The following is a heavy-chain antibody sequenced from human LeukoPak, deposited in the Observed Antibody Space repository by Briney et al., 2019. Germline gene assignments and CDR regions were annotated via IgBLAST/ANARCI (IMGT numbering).Heavy chain of an antibody. Sequence: GGSLRLSCAASGFTFSSYAMSWVRQAPGKGLEWVSAISGSGGSTYYADSVKGRFTISRDNSKNTLYLQMNSLGAEDTAVYYCAKDWGYYYDSSGYNYFDYWGQGTLVTVSS. CDR1: GFTFSSYA. V-gene: IGHV3-23*01. J-gene: IGHJ4*02. CDR3: AKDWGYYYDSSGYNYFDY. D-gene: IGHD3-22*01. CDR2: ISGSGGST.